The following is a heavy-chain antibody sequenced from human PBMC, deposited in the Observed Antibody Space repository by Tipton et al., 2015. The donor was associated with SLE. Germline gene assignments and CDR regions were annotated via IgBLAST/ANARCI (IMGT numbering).Heavy chain of an antibody. CDR2: INPNSGGT. CDR1: GYTFIGYY. Sequence: QLVQSGAEVKKPGASVKVSCKASGYTFIGYYMHWVRQAPGQGLEWMGRINPNSGGTEYAQKFQGRVTITADESTSTAYMELSSLRSEDTAVYYCARAAITTPKIVIDCFDSWGQGTLVTVSS. V-gene: IGHV1-2*06. CDR3: ARAAITTPKIVIDCFDS. J-gene: IGHJ5*01. D-gene: IGHD1-14*01.